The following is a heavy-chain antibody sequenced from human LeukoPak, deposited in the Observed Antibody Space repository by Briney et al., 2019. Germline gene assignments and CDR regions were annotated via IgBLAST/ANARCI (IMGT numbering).Heavy chain of an antibody. V-gene: IGHV4-31*03. Sequence: SETLSLTCTVSDGSISSSGYYWSWIRQHPGKGLEWIGYIYYSGSTYYNPSLKSRVTISVDTSKNQFSLKLSSVTAADTAVYYCASTSWYDAFDIWGQGTMVTVSS. CDR2: IYYSGST. CDR3: ASTSWYDAFDI. CDR1: DGSISSSGYY. J-gene: IGHJ3*02. D-gene: IGHD2-15*01.